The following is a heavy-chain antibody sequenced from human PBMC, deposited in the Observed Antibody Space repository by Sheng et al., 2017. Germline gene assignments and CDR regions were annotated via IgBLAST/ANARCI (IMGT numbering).Heavy chain of an antibody. J-gene: IGHJ3*02. CDR1: GFTFSTSE. V-gene: IGHV3-48*03. CDR2: ITGSGDTI. Sequence: EAQLVESGGGLVQPGGSLRLSCVASGFTFSTSEMNWLRQAPGKGLEWVSYITGSGDTIYYADSVKGRFTISRDNAKNSLYLQMNSLRAEDTAVYYCGRTFGPYHVFDIWGQGTMVTVAS. D-gene: IGHD3-3*01. CDR3: GRTFGPYHVFDI.